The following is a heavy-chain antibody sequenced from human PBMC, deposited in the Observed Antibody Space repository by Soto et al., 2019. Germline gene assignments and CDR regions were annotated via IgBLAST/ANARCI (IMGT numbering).Heavy chain of an antibody. J-gene: IGHJ4*02. CDR1: GFTFSSYG. CDR3: ARWGIAAGDY. CDR2: IWYDGSNK. Sequence: QVQLVESGGGVVQRGRSLRLSCAASGFTFSSYGMHWVRHAPGKGLEWVAVIWYDGSNKYYADSVKGRFTISRDNSKNTLYLQMNSLRAEATAVYYCARWGIAAGDYWGQGTLVTVSS. D-gene: IGHD6-13*01. V-gene: IGHV3-33*01.